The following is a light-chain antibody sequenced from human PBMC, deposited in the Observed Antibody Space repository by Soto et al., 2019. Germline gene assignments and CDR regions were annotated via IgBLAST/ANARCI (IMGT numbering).Light chain of an antibody. Sequence: PGERVTLSCRTSQSVCSRCFAWYQQKPGQSPRLLIYGASTRATGIPDRFSGSGSGTDFTLTISRLEPEDFAEYYCQHYGTTPWTFGQGTKVGIK. CDR2: GAS. CDR1: QSVCSRC. J-gene: IGKJ1*01. CDR3: QHYGTTPWT. V-gene: IGKV3-20*01.